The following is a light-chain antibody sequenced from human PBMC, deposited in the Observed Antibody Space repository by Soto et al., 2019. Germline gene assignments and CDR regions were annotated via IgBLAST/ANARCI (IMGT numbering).Light chain of an antibody. Sequence: DIQMTQSPSSLSASVGDRVTISCRASQYIGDFLNWYQQTPGNPPKLLIFGASNLPIGVPSRFSGSGAGTECTFTISNLQPEDVETYYCQQSYFILGTFGRGTKVDIK. CDR3: QQSYFILGT. CDR1: QYIGDF. V-gene: IGKV1-39*01. CDR2: GAS. J-gene: IGKJ1*01.